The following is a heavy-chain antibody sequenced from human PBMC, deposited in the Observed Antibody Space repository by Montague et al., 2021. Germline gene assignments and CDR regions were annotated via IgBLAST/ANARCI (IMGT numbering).Heavy chain of an antibody. D-gene: IGHD4-17*01. CDR2: VYPGDSDN. CDR1: GYSFTSYW. CDR3: ARATTVTYGWDAFDI. Sequence: QSGAEVKKPEESLKISCKGSGYSFTSYWIGWVRQMPGKGLEWMGTVYPGDSDNRYSPSFQGQVTISADKSISTAYLQWSSLKASDTAMYYCARATTVTYGWDAFDIWGQGTLVIVSS. J-gene: IGHJ3*02. V-gene: IGHV5-51*01.